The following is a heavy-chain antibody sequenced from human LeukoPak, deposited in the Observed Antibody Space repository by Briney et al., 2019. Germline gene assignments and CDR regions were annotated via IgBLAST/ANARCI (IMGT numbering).Heavy chain of an antibody. CDR1: GGSVSMYY. CDR3: ARYRSAFDI. CDR2: SYCSGST. Sequence: SQSLSPTCLVSGGSVSMYYWSWIRQPPGRGLQLIGYSYCSGSTNYSPSLQSRVTISVDTSKNQFSLKLSSVTAADTAVYYCARYRSAFDIWGQGTMVTVSS. D-gene: IGHD1-26*01. V-gene: IGHV4-59*08. J-gene: IGHJ3*02.